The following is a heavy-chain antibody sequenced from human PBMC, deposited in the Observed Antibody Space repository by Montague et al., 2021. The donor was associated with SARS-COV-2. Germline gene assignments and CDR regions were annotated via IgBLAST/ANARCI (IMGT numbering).Heavy chain of an antibody. J-gene: IGHJ3*02. CDR3: AKDHPVYDTSGYYHYGASDI. CDR1: GFTFSSYA. Sequence: SLRLSCAASGFTFSSYAMSWVRQAPGKGLEWVSTVSGSTTNTFYADSVKGRFTISRDNSKNTLYLQMSSLRVEDSAVYYCAKDHPVYDTSGYYHYGASDIWGQGTMVTVSS. CDR2: VSGSTTNT. V-gene: IGHV3-23*01. D-gene: IGHD3-22*01.